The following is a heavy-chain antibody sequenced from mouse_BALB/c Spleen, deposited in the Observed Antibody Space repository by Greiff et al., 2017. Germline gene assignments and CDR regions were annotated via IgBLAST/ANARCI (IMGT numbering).Heavy chain of an antibody. CDR3: KTARATY. CDR2: IDPENGDT. CDR1: GYTFTSYY. Sequence: VQLQQSGPELVKPGASVRISCKASGYTFTSYYMHWVKQRPEQGLEWIGWIDPENGDTEYAPKFQGKATMTADTSSNTAYLQLSSLTSEDTAVYYCKTARATYWGQGTLVTVSA. V-gene: IGHV14-4*02. J-gene: IGHJ3*01. D-gene: IGHD3-2*01.